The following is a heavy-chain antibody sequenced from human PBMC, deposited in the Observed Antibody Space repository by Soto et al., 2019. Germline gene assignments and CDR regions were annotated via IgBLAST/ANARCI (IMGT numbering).Heavy chain of an antibody. D-gene: IGHD3-22*01. Sequence: PGESLKISCKGSGNSFSNYWIAWVRQIPGKGLEWMGIIDPDDSETRYNPTYQGQVTISADKAISTAYLQWSRLKASDTAMYYCARRFDTSGYSPRDAFDIWGQGTMVTVSS. J-gene: IGHJ3*02. V-gene: IGHV5-51*01. CDR1: GNSFSNYW. CDR3: ARRFDTSGYSPRDAFDI. CDR2: IDPDDSET.